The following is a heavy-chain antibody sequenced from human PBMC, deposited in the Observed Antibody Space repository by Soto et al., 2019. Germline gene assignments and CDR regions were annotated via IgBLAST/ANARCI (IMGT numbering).Heavy chain of an antibody. CDR2: IGSGGDT. D-gene: IGHD3-9*01. J-gene: IGHJ6*02. CDR3: TRKTPPTGMEV. CDR1: GFTLSSYD. Sequence: EVQLVESGGGLVQPGGSLRLSCAASGFTLSSYDIHWVRQATGEGLAWVSGIGSGGDTHYADSVKGLYIISSEDSKNSLYLQMNNLRDGDTAVYYCTRKTPPTGMEVWGQGATVTVSS. V-gene: IGHV3-13*01.